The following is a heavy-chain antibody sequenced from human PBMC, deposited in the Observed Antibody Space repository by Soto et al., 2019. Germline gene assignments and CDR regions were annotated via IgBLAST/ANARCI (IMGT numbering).Heavy chain of an antibody. CDR1: GGTFSSYT. V-gene: IGHV1-69*02. Sequence: GASVKVSCKASGGTFSSYTISWVRQAPGQGLEWMGRIIPILGIANYAQKFQGRVTITADKSTSTAYMEPSSLRSEDTAVYYCARVVVIGSYYFDYWGQGTLVTVSS. D-gene: IGHD3-22*01. CDR3: ARVVVIGSYYFDY. J-gene: IGHJ4*02. CDR2: IIPILGIA.